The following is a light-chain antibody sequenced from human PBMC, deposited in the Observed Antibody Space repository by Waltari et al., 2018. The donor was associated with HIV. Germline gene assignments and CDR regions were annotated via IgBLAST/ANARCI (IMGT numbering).Light chain of an antibody. CDR2: EVS. V-gene: IGLV2-14*01. Sequence: QSALTQPASVSGSPGQSITIPCPGTSSDVGGYTYVSWYQQHPGNAPKLILYEVSNRPSGVSDRFSGSKSGNTASLTISGLQAEDEADYFCSSYAMTTTVLFGGGTKLTVL. CDR3: SSYAMTTTVL. CDR1: SSDVGGYTY. J-gene: IGLJ2*01.